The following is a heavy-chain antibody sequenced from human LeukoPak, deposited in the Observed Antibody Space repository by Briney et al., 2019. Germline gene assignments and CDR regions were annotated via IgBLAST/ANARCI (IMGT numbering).Heavy chain of an antibody. CDR3: ARGRNIEMTTMSGGSDY. CDR2: LNPNSGDT. D-gene: IGHD5-24*01. Sequence: GASVTVSCKASGYTFTDYYMHWVRQAPGQGLEWMGWLNPNSGDTNYAQKFQGRVSMTRDSSISTAYMDLSDLRSDDTAVYSCARGRNIEMTTMSGGSDYWGQGTLVTVSS. CDR1: GYTFTDYY. J-gene: IGHJ4*02. V-gene: IGHV1-2*02.